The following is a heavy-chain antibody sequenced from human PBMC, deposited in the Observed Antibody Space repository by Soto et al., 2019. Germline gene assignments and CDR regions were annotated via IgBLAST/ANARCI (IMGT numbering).Heavy chain of an antibody. D-gene: IGHD3-16*01. Sequence: PGGSLRLSCAASGFPFSSCAMSWVRQAPGKGLEWVSAISGSGGSTYYADSVKGRFTISRDNSKNTLYLQMNNLRAEDTAVYYCAKDQDDYIWGIYYFDYWGQGTLVTVSS. V-gene: IGHV3-23*01. CDR2: ISGSGGST. J-gene: IGHJ4*02. CDR3: AKDQDDYIWGIYYFDY. CDR1: GFPFSSCA.